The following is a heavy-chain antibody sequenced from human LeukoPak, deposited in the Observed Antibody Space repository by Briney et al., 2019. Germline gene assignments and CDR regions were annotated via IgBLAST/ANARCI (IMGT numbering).Heavy chain of an antibody. V-gene: IGHV5-51*01. CDR3: ARRQAYSSRGNYYYFMDV. CDR2: IYPGDSDT. CDR1: GYSFTSYW. J-gene: IGHJ6*03. Sequence: GESLKISCKGSGYSFTSYWIGWVRQMPGKGLEWMGIIYPGDSDTRYSPSFQGQVTISADKSINTAYLQWSSLKASDTAIYYCARRQAYSSRGNYYYFMDVWGRGTTVTVSS. D-gene: IGHD3-10*01.